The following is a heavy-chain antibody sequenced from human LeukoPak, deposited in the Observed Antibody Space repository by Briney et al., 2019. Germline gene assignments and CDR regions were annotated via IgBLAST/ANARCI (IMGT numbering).Heavy chain of an antibody. D-gene: IGHD1-14*01. CDR3: ATGSLPGGFDH. V-gene: IGHV3-48*03. CDR1: GFTFTHFE. CDR2: ISGGGTTI. Sequence: GGSLRLSCAASGFTFTHFEMNWVRQAPGKGLDWVSSISGGGTTIYYADSVKGRFTISRDNAKNSLDLQMDSLRAEDTAVYYCATGSLPGGFDHWGQGSLVTVSS. J-gene: IGHJ5*02.